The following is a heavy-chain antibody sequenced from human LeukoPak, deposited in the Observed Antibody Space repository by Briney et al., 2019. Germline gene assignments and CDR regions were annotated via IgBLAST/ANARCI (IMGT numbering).Heavy chain of an antibody. Sequence: SETLSLTCAVYGGSFSGYYWSWIRQPPGKGLEWIGEINHSGSTNYNPSLKSRVTISVDTSKNQFSLKLSSVTAADTAVYYCASSVDDYYGSGSYYYVYWGQGTLVTVSS. CDR2: INHSGST. CDR1: GGSFSGYY. V-gene: IGHV4-34*01. CDR3: ASSVDDYYGSGSYYYVY. J-gene: IGHJ4*02. D-gene: IGHD3-10*01.